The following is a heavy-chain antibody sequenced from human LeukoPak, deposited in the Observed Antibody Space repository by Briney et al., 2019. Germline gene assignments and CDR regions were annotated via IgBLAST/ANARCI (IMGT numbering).Heavy chain of an antibody. V-gene: IGHV1-58*02. CDR3: ARRGSGWDTWDY. J-gene: IGHJ4*02. Sequence: VKVSCKASGFTFTSSAMQWVRQARGQRLEWIGWIVVGSGNTGYAQKFQGRVTMTRNTSISTAYMELSSLRSEDTAVYYCARRGSGWDTWDYWGQGTLVTVSS. D-gene: IGHD6-19*01. CDR1: GFTFTSSA. CDR2: IVVGSGNT.